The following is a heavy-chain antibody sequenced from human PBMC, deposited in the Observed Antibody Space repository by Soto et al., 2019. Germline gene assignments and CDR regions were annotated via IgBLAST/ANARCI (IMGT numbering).Heavy chain of an antibody. Sequence: GGSLRLSCAASGFTFRSYGMHWGRQAPGKGLEWVAVIWDDGSDKKYADSVKGRFTVSRDNSKNTLFLQMSSLRAEDTAVYYCARDPQINSDTSGYVGSWGPGTLVTVSS. V-gene: IGHV3-33*01. CDR1: GFTFRSYG. CDR3: ARDPQINSDTSGYVGS. CDR2: IWDDGSDK. D-gene: IGHD3-22*01. J-gene: IGHJ5*02.